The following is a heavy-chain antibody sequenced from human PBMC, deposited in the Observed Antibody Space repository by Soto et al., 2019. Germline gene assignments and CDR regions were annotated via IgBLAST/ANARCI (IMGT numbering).Heavy chain of an antibody. J-gene: IGHJ4*02. CDR1: GGSITSYY. D-gene: IGHD5-12*01. CDR2: VYHSGTT. V-gene: IGHV4-59*01. CDR3: ARIHGPSGNYDLDY. Sequence: SETLSLTCTVPGGSITSYYWSWIRQSPGKGPEWIGYVYHSGTTNYNPSLESRVTISKDTSKNQVVLTMTNVDPVDTATYYCARIHGPSGNYDLDYWGQGTLVTVSS.